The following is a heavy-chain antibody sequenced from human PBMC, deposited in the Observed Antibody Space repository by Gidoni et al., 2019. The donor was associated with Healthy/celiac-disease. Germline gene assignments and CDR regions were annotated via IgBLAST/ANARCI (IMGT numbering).Heavy chain of an antibody. J-gene: IGHJ3*02. D-gene: IGHD3-10*01. V-gene: IGHV5-51*01. CDR2: TYPGDSDT. Sequence: EVQLVQSGAEVKKPGESLKISCKGSGYSFTSYWNGWVRQVPGKGLECMGNTYPGDSDTRYSPSSQGQVTISADKPISTAYLQWSSLKASDTALYYCARPGDTMVRGVTGPAFDIWGQGTLVTVSS. CDR3: ARPGDTMVRGVTGPAFDI. CDR1: GYSFTSYW.